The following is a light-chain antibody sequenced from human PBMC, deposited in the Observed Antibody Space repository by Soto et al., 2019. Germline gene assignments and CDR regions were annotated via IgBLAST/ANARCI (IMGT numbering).Light chain of an antibody. J-gene: IGKJ1*01. Sequence: DIQMTQSPSSLSASVGDRVTITCRASQSISSYLNWYQQKPGKAPKLLIYAASGLQSGVPSRFSGSGSGTDFTLTISSLQREDFATYYCQQSYSTPPWTFGQGTKVAIK. CDR2: AAS. V-gene: IGKV1-39*01. CDR3: QQSYSTPPWT. CDR1: QSISSY.